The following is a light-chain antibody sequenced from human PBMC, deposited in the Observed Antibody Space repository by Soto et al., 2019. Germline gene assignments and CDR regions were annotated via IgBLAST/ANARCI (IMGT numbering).Light chain of an antibody. Sequence: IEMTQSPSSVSASVGDRVTITCRASQDIRSRLAWYQHKPGKAPNLLIYSATTLQSGVPYRFSGSGSGTYFTPTISSLQPEDFATYYCQQANFLPPVFGGGTRVEI. CDR2: SAT. V-gene: IGKV1-12*01. J-gene: IGKJ4*01. CDR1: QDIRSR. CDR3: QQANFLPPV.